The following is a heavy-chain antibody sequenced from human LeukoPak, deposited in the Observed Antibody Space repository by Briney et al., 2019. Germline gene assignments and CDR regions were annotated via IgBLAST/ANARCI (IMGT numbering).Heavy chain of an antibody. CDR1: GFTVSSNY. D-gene: IGHD3-22*01. Sequence: GGSLRLSCAASGFTVSSNYMSWVRQAPGKGLEWVSVIYSGGSTYYADSVKGRFTISRDNSKNTLYLQMNSLRAEDTAVYYCARDLGTYYYDSSGSGWGQGTLVTVSS. J-gene: IGHJ4*02. CDR3: ARDLGTYYYDSSGSG. V-gene: IGHV3-66*01. CDR2: IYSGGST.